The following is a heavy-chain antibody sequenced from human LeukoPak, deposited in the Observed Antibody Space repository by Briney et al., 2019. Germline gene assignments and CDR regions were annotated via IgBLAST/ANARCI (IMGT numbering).Heavy chain of an antibody. Sequence: EASVKVSCKASGYTFTSYGISWVRQAPGQGLEWMGWISAYNGNTNYAQKLQGRVTMTEDTSTDTAYMELSSLRSEDTAVYYCATDQMGYGSGSYFDYWGQGTLVTVSS. J-gene: IGHJ4*02. D-gene: IGHD3-10*01. CDR2: ISAYNGNT. V-gene: IGHV1-18*01. CDR3: ATDQMGYGSGSYFDY. CDR1: GYTFTSYG.